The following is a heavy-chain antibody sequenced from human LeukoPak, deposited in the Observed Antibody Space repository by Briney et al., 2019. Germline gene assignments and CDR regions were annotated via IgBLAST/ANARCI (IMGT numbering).Heavy chain of an antibody. Sequence: GGSLRLSCAASGFTFSSYSMNWVRQAPGKGLEWVSSISSSSSYIYYADSVKGRFTISRDNAKNSLYLQMNSLRAEDTAVYYCARFKWGGDCYYDYWGQGTLVTVSS. V-gene: IGHV3-21*01. CDR3: ARFKWGGDCYYDY. D-gene: IGHD2-21*01. CDR1: GFTFSSYS. J-gene: IGHJ4*02. CDR2: ISSSSSYI.